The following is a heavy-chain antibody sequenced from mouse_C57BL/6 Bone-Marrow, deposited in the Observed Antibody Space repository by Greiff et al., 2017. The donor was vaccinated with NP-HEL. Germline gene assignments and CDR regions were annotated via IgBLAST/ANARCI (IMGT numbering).Heavy chain of an antibody. J-gene: IGHJ4*01. V-gene: IGHV1-82*01. D-gene: IGHD3-1*01. Sequence: VQLQQSGPELVKPGASVQISCKASGYAFSSSWMNWVKQRPGKGLEWIGRIYPGDGDTNYNGKFKGKATLTADKSSSTAYLQLSSMTSEDSAVYFCARGAISNGAMDYWGQGTSVTVSS. CDR2: IYPGDGDT. CDR1: GYAFSSSW. CDR3: ARGAISNGAMDY.